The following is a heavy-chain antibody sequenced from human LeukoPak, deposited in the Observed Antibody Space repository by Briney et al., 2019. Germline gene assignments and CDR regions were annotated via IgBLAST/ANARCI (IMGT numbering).Heavy chain of an antibody. Sequence: ASVKVSCKASGYTFTSYDINWVRQATGQGLEWMGWMNPNSGNTGYAQKFQGRATMTRNTSISTAYMELRSLRSDDTAVYYCARGYYDSGSYYYYYGMDVWGQGTTVTVSS. J-gene: IGHJ6*02. CDR2: MNPNSGNT. D-gene: IGHD3-22*01. V-gene: IGHV1-8*01. CDR3: ARGYYDSGSYYYYYGMDV. CDR1: GYTFTSYD.